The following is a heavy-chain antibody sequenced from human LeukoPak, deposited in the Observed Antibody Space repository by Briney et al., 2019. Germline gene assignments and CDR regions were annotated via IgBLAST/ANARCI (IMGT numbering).Heavy chain of an antibody. CDR1: GFTFSSYG. CDR2: IRYDGSNK. Sequence: GGSLRLSCAASGFTFSSYGMHWVRQAPGKGLEWVAFIRYDGSNKYYADSVKGRFTISRDNSKNTLYLQMNSLRAEDTAVYYCAKRGGYCSSTSCHRLNWFGPWGQGTLVTVSS. CDR3: AKRGGYCSSTSCHRLNWFGP. D-gene: IGHD2-2*01. J-gene: IGHJ5*02. V-gene: IGHV3-30*02.